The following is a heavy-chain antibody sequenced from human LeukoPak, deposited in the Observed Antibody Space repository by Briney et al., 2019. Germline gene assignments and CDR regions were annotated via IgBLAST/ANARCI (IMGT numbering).Heavy chain of an antibody. CDR1: GITFRNYG. Sequence: GGSLRLSCAASGITFRNYGMHWVRQAPGKGLEWVAIIWYDGSNKYYADSVRGRFTISRDNSKSTLYLQMNSLRAEDTAVYYCARAKALSTAFDIWGQGTMVTVSS. CDR3: ARAKALSTAFDI. V-gene: IGHV3-33*01. J-gene: IGHJ3*02. CDR2: IWYDGSNK.